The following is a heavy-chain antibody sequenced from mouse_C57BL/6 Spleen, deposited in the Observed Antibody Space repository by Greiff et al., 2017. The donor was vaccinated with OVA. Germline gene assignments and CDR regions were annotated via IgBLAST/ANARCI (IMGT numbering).Heavy chain of an antibody. V-gene: IGHV1-42*01. CDR2: INPSTGGT. CDR1: GYSFTGYY. Sequence: EVQLQQSGPELVKPGASVKISCKASGYSFTGYYMNWVKQSPEKSLEWIGEINPSTGGTTYNQKFKAKATLTVDKSSSTAYMQLKSLTSEDSAVYYCARSKNYFDYWGQGTTLPVSS. J-gene: IGHJ2*01. CDR3: ARSKNYFDY.